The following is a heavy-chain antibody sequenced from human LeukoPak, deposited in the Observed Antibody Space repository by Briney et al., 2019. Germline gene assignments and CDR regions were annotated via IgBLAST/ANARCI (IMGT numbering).Heavy chain of an antibody. CDR3: GRGTWTKKCFDY. CDR1: GYSISNGYY. Sequence: SETLSLTCTASGYSISNGYYWGWIRQPPGKGLEWIGSIYDSGRTYYNPFIKCRVTISVDTSKNQFCLKLSDVTAADTAVYYCGRGTWTKKCFDYWGQGTLVTVSS. V-gene: IGHV4-38-2*02. J-gene: IGHJ4*02. CDR2: IYDSGRT. D-gene: IGHD3/OR15-3a*01.